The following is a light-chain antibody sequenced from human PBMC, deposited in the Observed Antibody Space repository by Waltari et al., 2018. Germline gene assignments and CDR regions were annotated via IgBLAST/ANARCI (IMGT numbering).Light chain of an antibody. CDR3: SSYAGSNLWV. CDR1: SSDVGGYDY. Sequence: QSALTQPPSASGSPGQSVTISCPGTSSDVGGYDYVSWYQQHPDKAPKLMIYEVAKRPSVVPDRFSGSKSGTTASLTVAGLQAEEEADYYCSSYAGSNLWVFGGGTKLTVL. V-gene: IGLV2-8*01. J-gene: IGLJ3*02. CDR2: EVA.